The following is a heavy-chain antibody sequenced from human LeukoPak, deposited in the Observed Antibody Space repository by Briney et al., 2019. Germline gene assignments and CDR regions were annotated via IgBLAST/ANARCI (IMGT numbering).Heavy chain of an antibody. CDR3: ARDGDYYGSGSYLSP. Sequence: ASVKISFKASGGPFSSYAISWVRRAPGQGLEWMGRIIPILGIANYAQKFQGRVTITADKSTSTAYMELSSLRSEDTAVYYCARDGDYYGSGSYLSPWGQGTLVTVSS. CDR1: GGPFSSYA. CDR2: IIPILGIA. D-gene: IGHD3-10*01. J-gene: IGHJ5*02. V-gene: IGHV1-69*04.